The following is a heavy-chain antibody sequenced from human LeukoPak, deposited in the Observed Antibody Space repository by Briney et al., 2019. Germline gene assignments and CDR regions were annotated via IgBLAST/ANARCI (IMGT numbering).Heavy chain of an antibody. V-gene: IGHV3-48*03. Sequence: GGSLRLSCAASGFTFSSYEMNWVRQAPGKGLEWVSYISSSGSTKYYADSVKGRFTISRDNAKNSLHLQMNSLRAEDTAIYYCTRPSYNWKGRGMDVWGPGTTVTVSS. J-gene: IGHJ6*02. CDR2: ISSSGSTK. CDR1: GFTFSSYE. CDR3: TRPSYNWKGRGMDV. D-gene: IGHD1-20*01.